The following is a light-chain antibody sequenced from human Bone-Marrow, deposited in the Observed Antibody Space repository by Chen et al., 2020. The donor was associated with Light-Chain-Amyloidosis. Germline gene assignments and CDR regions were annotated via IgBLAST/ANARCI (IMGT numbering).Light chain of an antibody. CDR2: GSS. V-gene: IGKV3-20*01. J-gene: IGKJ4*01. CDR1: QTISSNY. Sequence: EIVLTQYPGTLSLSPGEGANLSCRASQTISSNYLTWYQQKFGQAPRLLIYGSSSRATGIPDRFTGSGSGTDFTLTINRLEPEDFAMYYCQQYSTSPLTFGGGTKVEIK. CDR3: QQYSTSPLT.